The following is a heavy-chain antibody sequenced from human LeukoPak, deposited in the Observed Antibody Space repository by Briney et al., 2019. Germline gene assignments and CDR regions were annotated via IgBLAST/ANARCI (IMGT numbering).Heavy chain of an antibody. Sequence: GRSLRLSCAASGFTFSSYAMHWVRQAPGKGLEWVAVISYDGSNKYYADSVKGRFTISRDSSKNTLYLQMNSLRAEDTAVYYCVTRLAWGQGTLVTVSS. V-gene: IGHV3-30*14. CDR2: ISYDGSNK. CDR1: GFTFSSYA. J-gene: IGHJ5*02. CDR3: VTRLA. D-gene: IGHD3-16*01.